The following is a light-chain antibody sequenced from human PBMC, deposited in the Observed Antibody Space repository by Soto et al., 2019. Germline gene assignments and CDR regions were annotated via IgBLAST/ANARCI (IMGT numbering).Light chain of an antibody. CDR1: SSDIGGYNF. Sequence: QSVLTQPASVSGSPGQSITISCTGTSSDIGGYNFVSWYQQHPGKAPKLMIYDVSNRPSGVSNRFSGSKSGNTASLTISGLQAEDEADYYCSSYTGRTPPVVFGGGTKVTVL. V-gene: IGLV2-14*01. CDR3: SSYTGRTPPVV. CDR2: DVS. J-gene: IGLJ2*01.